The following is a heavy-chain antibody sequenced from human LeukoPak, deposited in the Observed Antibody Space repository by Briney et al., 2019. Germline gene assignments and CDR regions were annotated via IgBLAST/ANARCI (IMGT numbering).Heavy chain of an antibody. Sequence: ASVKVSCKASGYTFTSYYMHWVRQAPGQGLEWMGIINPSSGSTSYAQKFQGRVTMTRDMSTSTVYMELSSLRSEDTAVYYCARNGGSYYSYYYYYMDVWGKGTTVTVSS. J-gene: IGHJ6*03. CDR2: INPSSGST. D-gene: IGHD1-26*01. CDR1: GYTFTSYY. CDR3: ARNGGSYYSYYYYYMDV. V-gene: IGHV1-46*01.